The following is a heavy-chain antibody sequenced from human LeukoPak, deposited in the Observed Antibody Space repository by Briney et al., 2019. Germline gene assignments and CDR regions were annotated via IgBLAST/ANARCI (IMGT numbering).Heavy chain of an antibody. CDR1: GFSFITYE. CDR2: NSKTGTTT. J-gene: IGHJ4*02. CDR3: ARGNSIAVAGHFDY. Sequence: GGSLRLSCAASGFSFITYERSCVRQGQGKGVEWDSSNSKTGTTTYYADSVKGRFTISRDNVKNSLDLQMNSLRVEDTAVYYCARGNSIAVAGHFDYWGQGTLVTVSS. D-gene: IGHD6-19*01. V-gene: IGHV3-48*03.